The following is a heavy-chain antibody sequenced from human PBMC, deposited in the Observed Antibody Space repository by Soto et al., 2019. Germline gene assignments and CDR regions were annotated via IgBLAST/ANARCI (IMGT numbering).Heavy chain of an antibody. CDR2: INPSGGST. V-gene: IGHV1-46*02. J-gene: IGHJ5*02. CDR1: VYTINSNY. D-gene: IGHD5-18*01. Sequence: GPSVKVSCKESVYTINSNYIHWVRQAHKQGLEWMGIINPSGGSTSYAQKFQGRVTMTRDTSTSTVYMELSSLRSEDTAVYYCARVYPSDTRYGYVGNNWFDPWGQGTLVTVSS. CDR3: ARVYPSDTRYGYVGNNWFDP.